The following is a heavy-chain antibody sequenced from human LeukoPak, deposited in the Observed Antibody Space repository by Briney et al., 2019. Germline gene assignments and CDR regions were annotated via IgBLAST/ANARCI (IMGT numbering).Heavy chain of an antibody. CDR3: AKDFKGSAFDI. V-gene: IGHV3-9*01. Sequence: PGGSLRPSCAASGFTFDDYAMHWVRQAPGKGLEWVSGISWNSGSIGYADSVKGRFTISRDNAKNSLYLQMNSLRAEDTALYYCAKDFKGSAFDIWGQGTMVTVSS. CDR1: GFTFDDYA. CDR2: ISWNSGSI. J-gene: IGHJ3*02.